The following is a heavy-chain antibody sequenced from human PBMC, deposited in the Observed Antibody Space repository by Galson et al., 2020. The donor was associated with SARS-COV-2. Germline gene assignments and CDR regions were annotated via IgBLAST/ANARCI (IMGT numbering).Heavy chain of an antibody. J-gene: IGHJ4*02. Sequence: SETLSLTCAVYGGSFSGYYWSWIRQPPGKGLEWIGQINHSGSTKYNPSLKSRVTISVGASNNQFSLKVTSVTAADTAVYYCARAPYDETNDYTKWQYFDYWGQGTLVTVSS. CDR2: INHSGST. CDR1: GGSFSGYY. CDR3: ARAPYDETNDYTKWQYFDY. V-gene: IGHV4-34*01. D-gene: IGHD3-16*01.